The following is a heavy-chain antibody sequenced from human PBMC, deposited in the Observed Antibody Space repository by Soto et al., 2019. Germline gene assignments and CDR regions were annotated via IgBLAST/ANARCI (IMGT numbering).Heavy chain of an antibody. D-gene: IGHD1-26*01. CDR2: ISAYNGNT. J-gene: IGHJ6*02. V-gene: IGHV1-18*01. Sequence: ASVKVSCQASGYTFTSYGISWVRQAPGQGLEWMGWISAYNGNTNYAQKLQGRVTMTTDTSTSTAYMELRSLRSDDTAVYYCARAYSGSYYPLYGMDVWGQGTTVTVS. CDR1: GYTFTSYG. CDR3: ARAYSGSYYPLYGMDV.